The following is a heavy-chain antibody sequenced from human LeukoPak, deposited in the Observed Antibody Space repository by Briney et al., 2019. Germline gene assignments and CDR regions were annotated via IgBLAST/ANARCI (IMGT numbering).Heavy chain of an antibody. D-gene: IGHD5-18*01. CDR3: ARVWGYSLDY. Sequence: PSETLSLTCAVYGGSFSGYYWSWIRQPPGKGLEWIGEINQSGSTNYNPSLKSRVTISVDTSKNQFSLRLSSVTAADTAVYYCARVWGYSLDYWGQGTLVTVSS. V-gene: IGHV4-34*01. CDR1: GGSFSGYY. J-gene: IGHJ4*02. CDR2: INQSGST.